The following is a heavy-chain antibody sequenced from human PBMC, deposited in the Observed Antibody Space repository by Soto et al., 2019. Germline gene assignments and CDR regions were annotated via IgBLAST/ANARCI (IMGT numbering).Heavy chain of an antibody. CDR3: ARAWGFDN. V-gene: IGHV3-13*04. CDR2: ISTAGDT. J-gene: IGHJ4*02. Sequence: PGGSLRLSCAASGFTFSSYDMHWVRQATGKGLEWVSAISTAGDTHYPGSVKGRFTISRENAKNSLYLQMNSLRVEDTAVYYCARAWGFDNWGQGTLVTVSS. CDR1: GFTFSSYD. D-gene: IGHD3-16*01.